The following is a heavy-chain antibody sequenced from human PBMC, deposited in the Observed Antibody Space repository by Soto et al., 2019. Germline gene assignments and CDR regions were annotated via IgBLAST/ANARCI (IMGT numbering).Heavy chain of an antibody. Sequence: ASVKVSGKASGYTFTSYGIHWVRQAPGQRLEWMGWINAANGDTKYSPKFQGRVTITRDTSASTAYMELSSLRSEDTAVYYCVRRHVSATGIDWFDPWGQGTLVTVSS. CDR1: GYTFTSYG. V-gene: IGHV1-3*01. CDR2: INAANGDT. J-gene: IGHJ5*02. D-gene: IGHD6-13*01. CDR3: VRRHVSATGIDWFDP.